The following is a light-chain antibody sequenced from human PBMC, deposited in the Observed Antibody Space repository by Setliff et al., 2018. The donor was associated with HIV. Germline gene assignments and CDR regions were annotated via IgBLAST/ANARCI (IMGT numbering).Light chain of an antibody. CDR1: SSDVGGFDF. V-gene: IGLV2-14*01. CDR3: TSYTNTNTPYV. CDR2: EVS. Sequence: QSVLTQPASVSGSPGQSITISCTGTSSDVGGFDFVSWYQQLPGKAPKLIIYEVSSRPSGVSNRFSGSKSDNTASLTISGLLPEDEADYYCTSYTNTNTPYVFGTGTKVTVL. J-gene: IGLJ1*01.